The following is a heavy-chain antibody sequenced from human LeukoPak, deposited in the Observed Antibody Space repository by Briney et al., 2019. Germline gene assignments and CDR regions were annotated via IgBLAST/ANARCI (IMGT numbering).Heavy chain of an antibody. D-gene: IGHD2-21*02. J-gene: IGHJ4*02. V-gene: IGHV3-23*01. Sequence: PGGSLRLSCAASGFTFSNYWMAWVRQAPGKGPEWVSAISGGGDITYYADSVTGRFTISRDNSKDTLFLQMHSLRPGDTAVYYCVREDTPATANYWGQGTLVTISS. CDR3: VREDTPATANY. CDR1: GFTFSNYW. CDR2: ISGGGDIT.